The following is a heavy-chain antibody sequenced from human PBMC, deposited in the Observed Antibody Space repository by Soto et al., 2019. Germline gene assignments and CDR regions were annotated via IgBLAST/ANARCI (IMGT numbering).Heavy chain of an antibody. Sequence: PSETLSLTCAVSGYSISSGYYWGWLRQPPGKGLEWIGSSYHGGSPYYNPSLNSRVTLSIDMTNNHVSLILNSVTAADTAVYYCARVGPWVPYYYDSSPYTFENWFDPWGQGTLVTVSS. J-gene: IGHJ5*02. D-gene: IGHD3-22*01. CDR2: SYHGGSP. V-gene: IGHV4-38-2*01. CDR1: GYSISSGYY. CDR3: ARVGPWVPYYYDSSPYTFENWFDP.